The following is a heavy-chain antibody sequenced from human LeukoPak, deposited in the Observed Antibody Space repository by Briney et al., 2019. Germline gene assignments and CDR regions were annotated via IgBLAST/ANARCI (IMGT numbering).Heavy chain of an antibody. V-gene: IGHV4-61*05. CDR2: IYYSGST. CDR1: GGSISSSSYY. D-gene: IGHD4-23*01. J-gene: IGHJ4*02. Sequence: SETLSLTCTVSGGSISSSSYYWGWIRQPPGKGLEWIGYIYYSGSTNYNPSLKSRVTIALDTSKNQSSLKLSSVTAADPAMYYCARASRGKSVGGDYWGQGTLVTVSS. CDR3: ARASRGKSVGGDY.